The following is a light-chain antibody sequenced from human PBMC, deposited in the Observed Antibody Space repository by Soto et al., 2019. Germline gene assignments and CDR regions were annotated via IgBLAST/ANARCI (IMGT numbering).Light chain of an antibody. CDR2: GAS. CDR3: QQYGSSPYT. J-gene: IGKJ2*01. V-gene: IGKV3-20*01. Sequence: EIVLTQSPGTLSLSPGERATLSCRASQSVSSSYLAWYQQKPGQAPRLLIYGASSRATGIPDRFSGSGSGTDFTLTISSREPEDFAAYYCQQYGSSPYTFGQGTKLEIK. CDR1: QSVSSSY.